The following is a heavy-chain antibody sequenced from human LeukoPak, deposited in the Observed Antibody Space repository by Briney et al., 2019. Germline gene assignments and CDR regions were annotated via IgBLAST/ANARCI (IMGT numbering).Heavy chain of an antibody. D-gene: IGHD2-15*01. CDR3: AREAETIVVVVAATQLIWFDP. V-gene: IGHV4-4*07. J-gene: IGHJ5*02. Sequence: SETLSLTCTVSGGSISSYYWSWIRQPAGKGLEWIGRIYTSGSTNYNPSLKSRVTMSVDTSKNQFSLKLSSVTAADTVVYYCAREAETIVVVVAATQLIWFDPWGQGTLVTVSS. CDR1: GGSISSYY. CDR2: IYTSGST.